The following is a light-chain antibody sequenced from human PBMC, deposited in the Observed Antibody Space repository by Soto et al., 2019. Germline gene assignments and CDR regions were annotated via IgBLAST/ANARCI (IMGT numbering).Light chain of an antibody. V-gene: IGKV3-20*01. CDR1: QSVSSSY. Sequence: EIVLTQSPGTLSLSPGERATLSCRASQSVSSSYLAWYQQKPGQAPRLLIYGASSRATCIPDRFSVSGSGTDFTLTISKLETEDCAVYYCQQFGTSLLTFGGGAKVEIK. CDR2: GAS. J-gene: IGKJ4*01. CDR3: QQFGTSLLT.